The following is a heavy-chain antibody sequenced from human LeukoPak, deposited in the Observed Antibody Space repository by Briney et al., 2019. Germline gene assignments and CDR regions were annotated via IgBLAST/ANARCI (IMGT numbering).Heavy chain of an antibody. CDR2: ISSSSSYI. CDR1: GFTFSSYA. J-gene: IGHJ6*02. CDR3: ALHPPEGMDV. Sequence: GGSLRLSCAASGFTFSSYAMHWVRQAPGKGLEWVSSISSSSSYIYYADSVKGRFTISRDNAKNSLYLQMNSLRAEDTAVYYCALHPPEGMDVWGQGTTVTVSS. V-gene: IGHV3-21*01.